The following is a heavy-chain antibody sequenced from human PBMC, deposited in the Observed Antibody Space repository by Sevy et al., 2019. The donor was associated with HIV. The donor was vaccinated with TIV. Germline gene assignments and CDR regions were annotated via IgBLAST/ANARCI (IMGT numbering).Heavy chain of an antibody. V-gene: IGHV1-24*01. CDR1: GYTLTELS. CDR3: ATGRSGYWWGHNDY. J-gene: IGHJ4*02. Sequence: ASVKVSCKVSGYTLTELSMHWVRQAPGKGLEWMGGFDPEDGETIYAQKFQGRVTMTEDKSTDTAYMELSSLRSEDTAVYYCATGRSGYWWGHNDYWGQGTLVTVSS. CDR2: FDPEDGET. D-gene: IGHD3-22*01.